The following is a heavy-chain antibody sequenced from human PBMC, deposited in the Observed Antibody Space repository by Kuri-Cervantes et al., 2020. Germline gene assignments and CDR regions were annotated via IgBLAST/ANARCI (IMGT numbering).Heavy chain of an antibody. D-gene: IGHD6-19*01. CDR2: ISYDGSNK. CDR3: AREGYSSGKAGAFDI. V-gene: IGHV3-30*07. CDR1: GFTFSSYA. Sequence: GESLKISCAASGFTFSSYAMHWVRQAPGKGLEWVAVISYDGSNKYYADSVKGRFTISRDNSKNTLYLQMNSLRAEDTAVYYCAREGYSSGKAGAFDIWGQGTMVTVSS. J-gene: IGHJ3*02.